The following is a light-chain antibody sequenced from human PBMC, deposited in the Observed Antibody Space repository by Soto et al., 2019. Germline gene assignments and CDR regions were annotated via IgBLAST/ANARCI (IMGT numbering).Light chain of an antibody. CDR1: QSIDNW. Sequence: DIQMTQSPSTLSASVGDRVTITCRASQSIDNWLAWYQQKPGTAPKLLIYKTSNLQSGVPSRFSGSGSRTEFSLTISSLQPDDFATYYCQQYKSFSLTFGGGTRVEVK. CDR3: QQYKSFSLT. V-gene: IGKV1-5*03. J-gene: IGKJ4*01. CDR2: KTS.